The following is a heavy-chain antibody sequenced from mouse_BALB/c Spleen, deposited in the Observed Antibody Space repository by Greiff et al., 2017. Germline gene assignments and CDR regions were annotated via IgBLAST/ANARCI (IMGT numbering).Heavy chain of an antibody. CDR1: GFTFSSYA. Sequence: EVKVVESGGGLVKPGGSLKLSCAASGFTFSSYAMSWVRQTPEKRLEWVASISSGGSTYYPDSVKGRFTISRDNARNILYLQMSSLRSEDTAMYYCARGRGYDYFDYWGQGTTLTVSS. CDR2: ISSGGST. CDR3: ARGRGYDYFDY. D-gene: IGHD3-2*02. J-gene: IGHJ2*01. V-gene: IGHV5-6-5*01.